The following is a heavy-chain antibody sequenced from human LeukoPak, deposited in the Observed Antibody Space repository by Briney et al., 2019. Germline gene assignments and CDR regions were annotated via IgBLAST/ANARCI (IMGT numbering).Heavy chain of an antibody. CDR1: GYTFTSYG. CDR3: ARRHRANRNFDY. CDR2: ISAYNGNI. J-gene: IGHJ4*02. Sequence: ASVKVSCKASGYTFTSYGISWVRQAPGQGLEWMGWISAYNGNINYAQKLQGRVTMTTDTSTSTAYMELRSLRSDDTAVYYCARRHRANRNFDYWGQGTLVTVSS. V-gene: IGHV1-18*01.